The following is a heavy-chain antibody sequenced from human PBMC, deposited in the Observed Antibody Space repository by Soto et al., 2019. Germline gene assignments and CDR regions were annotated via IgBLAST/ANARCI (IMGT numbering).Heavy chain of an antibody. J-gene: IGHJ4*02. CDR2: IYYSGST. CDR3: ARQVGGWAPWYFDY. D-gene: IGHD6-19*01. Sequence: SETLSLTSTGSGGSTSSGAWSCTGQPPGKGLKWIGYIYYSGSTNYNPSLKSRVTISVDTSKNQFSLKLSSVTAADTAVYYCARQVGGWAPWYFDYWGQGTLVTVS. CDR1: GGSTSSGA. V-gene: IGHV4-59*08.